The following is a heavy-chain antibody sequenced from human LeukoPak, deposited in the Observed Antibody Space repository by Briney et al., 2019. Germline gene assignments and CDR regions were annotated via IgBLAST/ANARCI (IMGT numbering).Heavy chain of an antibody. CDR2: INPNTGVK. CDR1: GYTFTDNY. D-gene: IGHD6-13*01. Sequence: GASVKVSCKASGYTFTDNYIHWVRQATGQGLEWMGRINPNTGVKNYAEKFQGRVTVTRDTSINTAYMELSRLTSDDTAVYHCARVGAAAGFDPWGQGTLVTVSS. CDR3: ARVGAAAGFDP. V-gene: IGHV1-2*06. J-gene: IGHJ5*02.